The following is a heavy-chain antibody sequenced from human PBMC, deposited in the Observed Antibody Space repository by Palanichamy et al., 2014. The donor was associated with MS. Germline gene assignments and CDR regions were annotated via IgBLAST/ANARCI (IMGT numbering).Heavy chain of an antibody. V-gene: IGHV2-70*11. CDR1: GFSLGTFGMC. J-gene: IGHJ3*02. CDR3: ARMGLRLGEPVRGAFDI. CDR2: IDWDDDT. D-gene: IGHD3-16*01. Sequence: TLTCTFSGFSLGTFGMCVSWIRQPPGKALEWLARIDWDDDTYYRTSLKTRLTISKDTSKNQVVLTMTNMDPEDTATYFCARMGLRLGEPVRGAFDIWGQGTVVTVSS.